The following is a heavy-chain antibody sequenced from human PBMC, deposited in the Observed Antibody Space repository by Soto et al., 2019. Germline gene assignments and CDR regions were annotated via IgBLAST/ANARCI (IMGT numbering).Heavy chain of an antibody. CDR1: GFTFSNYA. Sequence: EVQLLESGGGLVQPGESLRLSCAASGFTFSNYAMNWVRQAPGKGLEWVSGISGSDSRTYYADSVKGRFTISRDNSKNTLYVQMNSLRAEDTAVYYCARDFSLDYWGQGTLVSVSS. V-gene: IGHV3-23*01. CDR2: ISGSDSRT. J-gene: IGHJ4*02. CDR3: ARDFSLDY.